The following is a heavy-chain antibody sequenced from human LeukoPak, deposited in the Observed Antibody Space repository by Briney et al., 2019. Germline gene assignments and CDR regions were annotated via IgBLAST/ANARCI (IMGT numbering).Heavy chain of an antibody. CDR2: IFHSGST. Sequence: SETLSLTCSVSGYSISSGFYWGWIRQPPGKGLEWIGSIFHSGSTYYHPSLKSRVTISVDKSKNQFSLKLSSVTAADTAVYYCARANYYDTSGYSRGAFDIWGQGTMVTVSS. CDR1: GYSISSGFY. J-gene: IGHJ3*02. D-gene: IGHD3-22*01. CDR3: ARANYYDTSGYSRGAFDI. V-gene: IGHV4-38-2*02.